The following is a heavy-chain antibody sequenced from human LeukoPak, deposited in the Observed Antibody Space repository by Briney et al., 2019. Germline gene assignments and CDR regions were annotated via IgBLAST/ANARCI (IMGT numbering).Heavy chain of an antibody. Sequence: GGSLRLPCAASGFTFSGSAMHWVRQASGKGLEWVAVISYDGSNKYYADSVKGRFTISRDNSKNTLYLQMNSLRAEDTAVYYCAKIIGEANYWGQGTLVTVSS. V-gene: IGHV3-30*18. CDR2: ISYDGSNK. CDR1: GFTFSGSA. J-gene: IGHJ4*02. CDR3: AKIIGEANY.